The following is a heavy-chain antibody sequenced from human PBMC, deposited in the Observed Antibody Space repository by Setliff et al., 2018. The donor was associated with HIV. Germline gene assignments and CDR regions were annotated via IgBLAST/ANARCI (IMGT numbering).Heavy chain of an antibody. V-gene: IGHV4-38-2*02. CDR1: GFSVSRGYY. J-gene: IGHJ1*01. Sequence: PSETLSLTCTVSGFSVSRGYYWGWVRQPPGKGLEWIGSVYHSGNTYYNASLKSRLTMSVNTSKNQFSLKLTSVTAADTAVYFCASLPSAPQHMAYFQHWGQGTLVTVSS. D-gene: IGHD2-2*01. CDR2: VYHSGNT. CDR3: ASLPSAPQHMAYFQH.